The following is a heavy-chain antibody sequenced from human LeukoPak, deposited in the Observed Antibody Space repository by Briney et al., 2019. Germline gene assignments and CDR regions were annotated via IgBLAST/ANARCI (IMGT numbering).Heavy chain of an antibody. CDR1: GGTFSSYA. CDR2: IIPILGIA. V-gene: IGHV1-69*04. J-gene: IGHJ4*02. Sequence: ASVKVSCKASGGTFSSYAISRVRQAPGQGLEWMGRIIPILGIANYAQKFQGRVTITADKSTSTAYMELSSLRSEDTAVYYCARDTIYYYDSSGLVDYWGQGTLVTVSS. D-gene: IGHD3-22*01. CDR3: ARDTIYYYDSSGLVDY.